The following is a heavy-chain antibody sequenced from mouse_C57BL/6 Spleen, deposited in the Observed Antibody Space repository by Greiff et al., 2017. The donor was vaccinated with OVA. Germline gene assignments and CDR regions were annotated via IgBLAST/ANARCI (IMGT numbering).Heavy chain of an antibody. CDR1: GYSITSGYY. J-gene: IGHJ1*03. D-gene: IGHD2-12*01. V-gene: IGHV3-6*01. CDR2: ISYDGSN. Sequence: EVKLVESGPGLVKPSQSLSLTCSVTGYSITSGYYWNWIRQFPGNKLEWMGYISYDGSNNYNPSLKNRISITRDTSKNQFFLKLNSVTTEDTATYYCAKDPFYVKYFDVWGTGTTVTVSS. CDR3: AKDPFYVKYFDV.